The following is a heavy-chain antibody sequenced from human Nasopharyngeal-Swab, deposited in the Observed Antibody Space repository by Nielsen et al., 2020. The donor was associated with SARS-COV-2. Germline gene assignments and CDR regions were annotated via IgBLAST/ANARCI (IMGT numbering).Heavy chain of an antibody. CDR2: ISSSSSYI. J-gene: IGHJ4*02. D-gene: IGHD1-1*01. Sequence: WIRQPPGKGLEWVSSISSSSSYIYYADPVKGRFTVSRDNAKNSLYLQMNSLRAGDTAIYYCARDAPPARLGYWGQGTLVTVSS. V-gene: IGHV3-21*01. CDR3: ARDAPPARLGY.